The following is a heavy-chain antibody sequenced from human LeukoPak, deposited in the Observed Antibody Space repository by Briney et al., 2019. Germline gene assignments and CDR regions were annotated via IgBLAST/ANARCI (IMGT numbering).Heavy chain of an antibody. CDR3: ARHGMQSGYDSYYYYYYYMDV. Sequence: SETLSLTCTVSGGSISSYYWSWIRQSPGKGLEWIGYIYYSGSTYYNPSLKSRVTISVDTSKNQFSLKLSSVTAADTAVYYCARHGMQSGYDSYYYYYYYMDVWGKGTTVSVSS. CDR1: GGSISSYY. V-gene: IGHV4-59*08. CDR2: IYYSGST. J-gene: IGHJ6*03. D-gene: IGHD5-12*01.